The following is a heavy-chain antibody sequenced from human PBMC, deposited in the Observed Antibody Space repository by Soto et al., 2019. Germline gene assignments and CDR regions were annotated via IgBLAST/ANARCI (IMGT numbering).Heavy chain of an antibody. J-gene: IGHJ4*02. CDR1: GGSISSSSYY. D-gene: IGHD4-4*01. Sequence: SETLSLTCTVSGGSISSSSYYWGWIRQPPGKGLEWIGSIYYSGSTYYNPSLKSRVTISVDTSKNQFSLKLSSVTAADTAVYYCATYPYLGYSNYLPCCYYFDYWGQGTLVTVSS. CDR3: ATYPYLGYSNYLPCCYYFDY. CDR2: IYYSGST. V-gene: IGHV4-39*01.